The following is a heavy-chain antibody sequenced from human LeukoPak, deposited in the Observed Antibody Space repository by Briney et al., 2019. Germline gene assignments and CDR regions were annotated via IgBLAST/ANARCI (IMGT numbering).Heavy chain of an antibody. J-gene: IGHJ3*02. V-gene: IGHV3-23*01. D-gene: IGHD4-17*01. CDR2: ISGSGHST. Sequence: PGGSLRLSCAASGFTFSSYAMSWVRQAPGKGLEWVSAISGSGHSTYYADSVKGRFTISRDNAQNSLYLQMNSLRAEDSSVYYCARPTTVTTISADAFDIWGQGTMVTVSS. CDR3: ARPTTVTTISADAFDI. CDR1: GFTFSSYA.